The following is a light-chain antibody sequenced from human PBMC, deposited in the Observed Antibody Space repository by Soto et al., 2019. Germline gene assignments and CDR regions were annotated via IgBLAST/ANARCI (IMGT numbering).Light chain of an antibody. J-gene: IGKJ1*01. CDR3: QQSDSFPWT. CDR2: TAS. V-gene: IGKV1-39*01. CDR1: QRISTS. Sequence: DIQMTQSPSSLSASVGDRVTITCRASQRISTSLNWYQQKPGKAPKLLIYTASSLQSGVSSRFSGSGSGTDFTLTISSLQPEDFAAYYCQQSDSFPWTSGQGTKVDIK.